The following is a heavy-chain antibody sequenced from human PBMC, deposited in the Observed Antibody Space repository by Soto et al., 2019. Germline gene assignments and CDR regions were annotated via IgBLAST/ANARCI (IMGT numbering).Heavy chain of an antibody. CDR1: GGSISSGNYY. CDR3: ASVNYPHYTPMVWFDP. CDR2: IYYSGST. J-gene: IGHJ5*02. V-gene: IGHV4-30-4*01. D-gene: IGHD5-18*01. Sequence: QVQLRESGPGLVKPSQTLSLTCTVSGGSISSGNYYWSWIRQPPGKGLEWIGYIYYSGSTYYNPSLSSRVTISLDTSKNLFSLKLTSVTAADTAVYYCASVNYPHYTPMVWFDPWGQGTLVTVSS.